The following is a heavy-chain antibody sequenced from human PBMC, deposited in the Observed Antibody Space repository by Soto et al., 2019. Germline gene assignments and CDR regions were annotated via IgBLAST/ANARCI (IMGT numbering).Heavy chain of an antibody. CDR1: GFNFNKYA. Sequence: EVQLLESGGDLVRPGESLRLSCAASGFNFNKYAMSWVRQAPGEGLEWVSGISCCGGTASYADSAKGRFTIARDDSKNTLFLHMNSLRVEDTAEYYCAKADGEQWLLPHLENWGRGTLVTVS. J-gene: IGHJ4*02. CDR2: ISCCGGTA. CDR3: AKADGEQWLLPHLEN. V-gene: IGHV3-23*01. D-gene: IGHD6-19*01.